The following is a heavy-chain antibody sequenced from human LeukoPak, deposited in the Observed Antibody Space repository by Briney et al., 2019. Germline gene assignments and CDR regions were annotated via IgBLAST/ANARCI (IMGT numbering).Heavy chain of an antibody. D-gene: IGHD2-15*01. CDR1: GFTVSSNY. J-gene: IGHJ4*02. CDR3: AKGVRPVLAATYFDY. CDR2: IYSGGST. V-gene: IGHV3-66*01. Sequence: GRSLRLSCAASGFTVSSNYMSWVRQAPGKGLEWVSVIYSGGSTYYADSVKGRFTISRDNSKNTLYLQMNSLRAEDTAVYYCAKGVRPVLAATYFDYWGQGTLVTVS.